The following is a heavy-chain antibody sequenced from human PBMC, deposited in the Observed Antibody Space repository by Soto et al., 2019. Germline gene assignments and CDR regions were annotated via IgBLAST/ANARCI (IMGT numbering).Heavy chain of an antibody. J-gene: IGHJ4*02. D-gene: IGHD2-15*01. CDR3: ARGGYCSGGSCYSDY. CDR1: GGSISSGGYY. Sequence: QVQLQESGPGLVKPSQTLSLTCTVSGGSISSGGYYWSWIRQHPGKGLEWIGYIYYSGSTYYNPSLKRRVTISVDTSKNQFSLKLSGVTAADTAVYYCARGGYCSGGSCYSDYWGQGTLVTVSS. CDR2: IYYSGST. V-gene: IGHV4-31*03.